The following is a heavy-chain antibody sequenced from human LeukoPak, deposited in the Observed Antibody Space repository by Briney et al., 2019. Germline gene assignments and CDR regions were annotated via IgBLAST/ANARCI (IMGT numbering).Heavy chain of an antibody. V-gene: IGHV3-23*01. CDR3: AKAEGITMIVVVITPFDY. Sequence: GGSLRLSCAASGFTFSSYAMSWVRQAPGKGLEWVSAISGSGGSTYYADSVKGRFTISRDNSKNTLYLQMNSLRAEDTAVYYCAKAEGITMIVVVITPFDYWGQGTLVTVSS. J-gene: IGHJ4*02. CDR1: GFTFSSYA. CDR2: ISGSGGST. D-gene: IGHD3-22*01.